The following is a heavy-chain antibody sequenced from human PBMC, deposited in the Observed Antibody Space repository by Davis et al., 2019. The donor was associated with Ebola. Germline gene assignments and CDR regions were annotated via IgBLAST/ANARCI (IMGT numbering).Heavy chain of an antibody. Sequence: AASVKVSCKASGYTFTSYGISWVRQAPGQGLEWMGGIIPIFGTAKYAQKFQGRVTITADESTSTAYMELSSLRSEDTAVYYCAREGAAQYYYGMDVWGQGTTVTVSS. J-gene: IGHJ6*02. CDR3: AREGAAQYYYGMDV. CDR2: IIPIFGTA. CDR1: GYTFTSYG. D-gene: IGHD6-25*01. V-gene: IGHV1-69*13.